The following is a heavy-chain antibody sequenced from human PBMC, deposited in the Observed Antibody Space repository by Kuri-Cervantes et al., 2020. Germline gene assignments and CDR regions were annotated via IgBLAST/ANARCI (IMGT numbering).Heavy chain of an antibody. Sequence: LRLSCAVSGGSISSGGYSWSWIRQPPGKGLEWIGYIYHSGSTYYNPSPKSRVTISLDTSKNQFSLNLNSVTAADTAVYYCARGGRGYSYGYSSPFVLWGQGTMVTVSS. J-gene: IGHJ3*01. CDR2: IYHSGST. D-gene: IGHD5-18*01. CDR3: ARGGRGYSYGYSSPFVL. V-gene: IGHV4-30-2*01. CDR1: GGSISSGGYS.